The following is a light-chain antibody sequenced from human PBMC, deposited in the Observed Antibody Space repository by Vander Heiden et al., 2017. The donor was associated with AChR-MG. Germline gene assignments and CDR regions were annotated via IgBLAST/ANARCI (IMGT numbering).Light chain of an antibody. Sequence: IVLPHSPGTLSLSPGERATLSCRASQSVTTSYLAWYQQKPGQAPRLLIYGASSRATGIPDRFSGRGSGTDFTLTISRLEPEDFAVYSCQQDDTTPFTFGQGTRLEIK. V-gene: IGKV3-20*01. CDR1: QSVTTSY. J-gene: IGKJ5*01. CDR3: QQDDTTPFT. CDR2: GAS.